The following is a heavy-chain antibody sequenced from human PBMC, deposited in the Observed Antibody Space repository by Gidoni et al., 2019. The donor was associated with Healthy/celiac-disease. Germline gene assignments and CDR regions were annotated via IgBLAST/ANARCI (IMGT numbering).Heavy chain of an antibody. J-gene: IGHJ4*02. V-gene: IGHV3-30-3*01. Sequence: QVQLVASGGGVVQPGRSLRLSCAASGFTFSSYAMLWVRQAPGKGLGWVAVISYDGSNKYYADSVKGRFTISRDNSKNTLYLQMNSLRAEDTAVYYCARDSDYDILTGYIDYWGQGTLVTVSS. CDR3: ARDSDYDILTGYIDY. CDR1: GFTFSSYA. D-gene: IGHD3-9*01. CDR2: ISYDGSNK.